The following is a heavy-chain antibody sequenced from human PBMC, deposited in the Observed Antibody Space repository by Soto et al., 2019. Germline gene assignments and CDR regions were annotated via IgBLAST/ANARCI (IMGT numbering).Heavy chain of an antibody. CDR2: IYPGDSDT. CDR1: GYRFTSFW. D-gene: IGHD3-3*01. J-gene: IGHJ6*03. V-gene: IGHV5-51*01. Sequence: VPMKNSWKVSGYRFTSFWIGWMRQMPGKGLEWMGIIYPGDSDTRYSPSFQGQVTISADKSISTAYLQWSSLKASDTAMYYCARLPTIFGVVETYYYYYMDVWGKGTTVTVSS. CDR3: ARLPTIFGVVETYYYYYMDV.